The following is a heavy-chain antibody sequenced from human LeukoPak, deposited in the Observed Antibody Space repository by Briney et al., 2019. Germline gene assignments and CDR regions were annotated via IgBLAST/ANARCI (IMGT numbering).Heavy chain of an antibody. Sequence: GGSLRLSCAASGFTFSSYWMSWVRQAPGKGLEWVANIKQDGSEKYYVDSVKGRFTISRDNAKNSLYLQMNSLRAEDTAVYYCARDDDTATALCSDYWGQGTLVTVSS. J-gene: IGHJ4*02. CDR2: IKQDGSEK. CDR3: ARDDDTATALCSDY. CDR1: GFTFSSYW. V-gene: IGHV3-7*01. D-gene: IGHD5-18*01.